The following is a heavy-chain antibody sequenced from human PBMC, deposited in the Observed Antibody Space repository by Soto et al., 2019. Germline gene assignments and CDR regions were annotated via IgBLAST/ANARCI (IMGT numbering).Heavy chain of an antibody. V-gene: IGHV4-39*01. CDR3: ARDYFDSSDYTTNWFDP. Sequence: SETLSLTCSVSGDSISNSRFYWAWIRQPPGEGLEWIGSIYHTWNAYYNPSLKSRVTIFVDTSKNQFSLKLTSVTAADTALYYCARDYFDSSDYTTNWFDPWGQGTLVTVS. D-gene: IGHD3-22*01. J-gene: IGHJ5*02. CDR1: GDSISNSRFY. CDR2: IYHTWNA.